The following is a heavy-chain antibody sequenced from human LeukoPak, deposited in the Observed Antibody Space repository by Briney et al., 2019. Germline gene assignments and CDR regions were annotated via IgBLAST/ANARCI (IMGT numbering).Heavy chain of an antibody. CDR3: ARGSHYYGSGSYTPLDY. Sequence: ASVKVSCKASGYTCTSYAMNWVRQAPGQGLEWMGWINTNTGNRTYAQGFTGRFVFSLDTSVSTAYLQLSSLKAEDTAVYYCARGSHYYGSGSYTPLDYWGQGTLVTVSS. D-gene: IGHD3-10*01. J-gene: IGHJ4*02. CDR2: INTNTGNR. V-gene: IGHV7-4-1*02. CDR1: GYTCTSYA.